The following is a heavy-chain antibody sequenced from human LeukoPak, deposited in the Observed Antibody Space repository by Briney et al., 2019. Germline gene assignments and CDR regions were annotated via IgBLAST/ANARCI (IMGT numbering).Heavy chain of an antibody. CDR3: ARDRGDSSGYAFDY. CDR1: GYTFTTYG. CDR2: ISAYNGNI. Sequence: ASVKVSCKASGYTFTTYGISWVRQAPGQGLEWMGWISAYNGNINYAQKLQGRVTMTTDTSTSTAYMELRSLRSDDTAVYFCARDRGDSSGYAFDYWGQGTLVTVSS. D-gene: IGHD3-22*01. V-gene: IGHV1-18*01. J-gene: IGHJ4*02.